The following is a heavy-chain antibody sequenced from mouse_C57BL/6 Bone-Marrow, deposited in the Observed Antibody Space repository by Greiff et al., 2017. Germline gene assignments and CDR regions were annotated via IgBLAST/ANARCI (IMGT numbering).Heavy chain of an antibody. V-gene: IGHV14-3*01. CDR3: ASDYYGSRFFAY. J-gene: IGHJ3*01. CDR2: LDPANGNT. D-gene: IGHD1-1*01. Sequence: VQLQQSVAELVRPGASVKLSCTASGFNFKNTYMHWVKQRPEQGLEWIGRLDPANGNTKYAPKFQGKATITADTSSNTAYLQLSSLTSEDAAICYCASDYYGSRFFAYWGQGTLVTVSA. CDR1: GFNFKNTY.